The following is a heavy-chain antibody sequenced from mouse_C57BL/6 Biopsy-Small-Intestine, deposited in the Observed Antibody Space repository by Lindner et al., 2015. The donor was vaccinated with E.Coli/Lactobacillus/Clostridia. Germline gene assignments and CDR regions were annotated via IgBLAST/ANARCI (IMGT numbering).Heavy chain of an antibody. V-gene: IGHV1-14*01. J-gene: IGHJ3*01. D-gene: IGHD1-1*01. Sequence: VQLQESGAEMVRPGASVKMSCKASGYTFTNYIIQWVKQKPGQGLEWIGYINPYNDDTKYNEKFKGKATLTSDKSSSTAYMELSSLTPEDSAVYYCTREAYYYDGSSPFSFWGQGTLVTVSA. CDR2: INPYNDDT. CDR1: GYTFTNYI. CDR3: TREAYYYDGSSPFSF.